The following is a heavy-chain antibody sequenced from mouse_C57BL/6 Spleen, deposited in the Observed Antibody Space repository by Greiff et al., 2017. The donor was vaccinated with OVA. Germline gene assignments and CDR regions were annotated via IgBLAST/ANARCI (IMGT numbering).Heavy chain of an antibody. D-gene: IGHD2-13*01. CDR2: IDPEDGDT. V-gene: IGHV14-1*01. CDR1: GFNIKDYY. Sequence: VHVKQSGAELVRPGASVKLSCTASGFNIKDYYMHWVKQRPEQGLEWIGRIDPEDGDTEYAPKFQGKATMTADTSSNTAYLQLSSLTSEDTAVYYCTSDYKFAYWGQGTLVTVSA. J-gene: IGHJ3*01. CDR3: TSDYKFAY.